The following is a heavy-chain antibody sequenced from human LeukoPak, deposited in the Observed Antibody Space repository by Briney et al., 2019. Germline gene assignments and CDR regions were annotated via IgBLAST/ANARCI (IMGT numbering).Heavy chain of an antibody. CDR1: GFTFSRYS. CDR2: ISPHGHST. J-gene: IGHJ4*02. V-gene: IGHV3-64*01. Sequence: PGGSLRLSCAASGFTFSRYSMHWVRQAPGKGLEFVSVISPHGHSTYYGNSVKGRFTISRDNSKNTLFLQMGSLRPEDMAVYFCARVGPADTYYGSSGLDYWGQGTLVTVSS. D-gene: IGHD3-22*01. CDR3: ARVGPADTYYGSSGLDY.